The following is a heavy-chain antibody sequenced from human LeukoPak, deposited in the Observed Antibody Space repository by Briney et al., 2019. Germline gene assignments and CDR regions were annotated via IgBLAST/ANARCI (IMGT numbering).Heavy chain of an antibody. J-gene: IGHJ6*02. CDR1: GFIFSSYG. CDR3: AKRYCSSASCRSGMDV. D-gene: IGHD2-2*01. V-gene: IGHV3-30*02. Sequence: GGSLRLSCAASGFIFSSYGMHWVRQAPGKGLEWVALIRSDGTKTYYADSVEGRFTISRDNSKNTLYLQMYSLGADDTAVYYCAKRYCSSASCRSGMDVWGQGTTVTVSS. CDR2: IRSDGTKT.